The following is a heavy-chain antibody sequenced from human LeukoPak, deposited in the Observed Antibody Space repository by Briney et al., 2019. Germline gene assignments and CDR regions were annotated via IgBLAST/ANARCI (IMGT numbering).Heavy chain of an antibody. D-gene: IGHD4-23*01. CDR3: ARGPRKITPEYYFDY. J-gene: IGHJ4*02. V-gene: IGHV3-43*01. CDR2: ISWDGGIT. Sequence: GGSLRLSCAASGFTFHHYSMHWVRQPPGKGLEWVSLISWDGGITYYADSVRGRFTISRDNSKNSLSLEMNSLRAEDTAVYYCARGPRKITPEYYFDYWGQGTLVTVSS. CDR1: GFTFHHYS.